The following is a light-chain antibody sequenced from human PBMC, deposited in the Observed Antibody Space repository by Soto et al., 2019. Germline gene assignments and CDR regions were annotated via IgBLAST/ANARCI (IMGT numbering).Light chain of an antibody. CDR2: AAS. Sequence: SASIGDRVTITCRAGQGISTYLAWYQQKPRKAPKLLIYAASTLQSGVPSRFSGSGSGTDFTLTISSLQPEDFATYYCQQLHSYPLTFGGGTKVDIK. V-gene: IGKV1-9*01. J-gene: IGKJ4*01. CDR3: QQLHSYPLT. CDR1: QGISTY.